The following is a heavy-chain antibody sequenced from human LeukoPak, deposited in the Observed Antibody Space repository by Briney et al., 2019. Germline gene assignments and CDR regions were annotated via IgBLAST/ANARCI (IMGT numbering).Heavy chain of an antibody. Sequence: GGSLRLSCVTSGFTFSSYGMHWVRQVPGKGLEWVAVISYDAKSNYHVDSVKGRFTISRDNSKNTLYLQMNSLRPEDTAVYYCAKDWKSVSYYYYYMDVWGKGTTVTISS. V-gene: IGHV3-30*18. CDR1: GFTFSSYG. CDR3: AKDWKSVSYYYYYMDV. J-gene: IGHJ6*03. CDR2: ISYDAKSN. D-gene: IGHD1-1*01.